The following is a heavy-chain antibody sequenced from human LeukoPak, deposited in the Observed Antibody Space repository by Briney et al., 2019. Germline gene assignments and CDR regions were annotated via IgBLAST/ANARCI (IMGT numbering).Heavy chain of an antibody. Sequence: GGSLRLSCAASGFTVSSNYVSWVRQAPGKGLEWVSIIYIGGSTYYTDSVRGRFIISRDISKNTLYLQMNSLRAEDTAVYYCARVGDCGRASCYAIDYWGQGTLVTVSS. D-gene: IGHD2-2*01. CDR1: GFTVSSNY. J-gene: IGHJ4*02. V-gene: IGHV3-66*01. CDR2: IYIGGST. CDR3: ARVGDCGRASCYAIDY.